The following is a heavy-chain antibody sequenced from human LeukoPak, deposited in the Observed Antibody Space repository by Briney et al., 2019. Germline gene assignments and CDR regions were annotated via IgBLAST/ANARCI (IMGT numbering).Heavy chain of an antibody. CDR1: GFTFSSYA. V-gene: IGHV3-23*01. J-gene: IGHJ5*02. CDR2: ISGSGGST. Sequence: GGSLRLSCAASGFTFSSYAMSWVRQAPGKGLEWVSTISGSGGSTYYADSVKGRFTISRDNSKNTLYLQMNSLRAEDTAVYYCAKLGDSGGNLLNWFDPWGQGTLVTVSS. CDR3: AKLGDSGGNLLNWFDP. D-gene: IGHD2-15*01.